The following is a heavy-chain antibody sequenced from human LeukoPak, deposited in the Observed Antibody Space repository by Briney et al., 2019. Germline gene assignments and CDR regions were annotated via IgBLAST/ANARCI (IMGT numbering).Heavy chain of an antibody. V-gene: IGHV4-34*01. CDR2: INRSGTT. D-gene: IGHD3-10*01. CDR1: GGSFSGYS. CDR3: ARGESYYYASGSSLPLGY. J-gene: IGHJ4*02. Sequence: SETLSLTCAAYGGSFSGYSWTWIRQPPGKGLEWIGEINRSGTTNYNPSLKSRVTISVDTSKNQFSLKLTSVTAADTAVYYCARGESYYYASGSSLPLGYWGQGTLVTVSS.